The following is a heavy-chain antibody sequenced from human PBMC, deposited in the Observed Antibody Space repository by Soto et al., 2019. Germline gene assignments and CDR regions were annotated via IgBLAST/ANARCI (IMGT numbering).Heavy chain of an antibody. D-gene: IGHD2-2*01. CDR2: ISGHSGGT. Sequence: ASVKVSCKASGYPFTKYGINWVRQAPGQGLEWMGWISGHSGGTKYGPKFRDRITMVTDTSSKTAYMELRSLRSDDTAVYYCSFAPNWTYQLTRYWGRGTQVTVSS. J-gene: IGHJ4*02. CDR3: SFAPNWTYQLTRY. CDR1: GYPFTKYG. V-gene: IGHV1-18*01.